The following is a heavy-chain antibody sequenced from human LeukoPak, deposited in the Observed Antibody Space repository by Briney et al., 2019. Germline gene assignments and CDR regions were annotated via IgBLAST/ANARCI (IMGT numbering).Heavy chain of an antibody. V-gene: IGHV3-66*02. D-gene: IGHD4-11*01. Sequence: GGSLRLSCAASGFTVSSNYMSWVRQAPGKGLEWVSVIYSGGSTYYADSVKGRFTISRDNSKNTLYLQMNSLRAEDTAVYYCATDGMTTVTTVPYYYYMDVWGEGTTVTVSS. CDR2: IYSGGST. CDR3: ATDGMTTVTTVPYYYYMDV. CDR1: GFTVSSNY. J-gene: IGHJ6*03.